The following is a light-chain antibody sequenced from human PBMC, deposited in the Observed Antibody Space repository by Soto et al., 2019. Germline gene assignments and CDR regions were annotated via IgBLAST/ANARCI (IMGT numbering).Light chain of an antibody. Sequence: IQLTQSPSSLSASVGDRVTISCRASQGIANFLAWYQQKPGKAPKLLIYGASTLQSGVLSRFSVSGSGTDFTLTISSLQPEDFATYYCQQLNSFPIPFGPGTKVDIK. V-gene: IGKV1-9*01. J-gene: IGKJ3*01. CDR2: GAS. CDR3: QQLNSFPIP. CDR1: QGIANF.